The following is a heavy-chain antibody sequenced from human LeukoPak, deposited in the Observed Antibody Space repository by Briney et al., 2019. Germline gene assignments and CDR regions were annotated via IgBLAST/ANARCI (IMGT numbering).Heavy chain of an antibody. D-gene: IGHD7-27*01. CDR1: GDSVSSNSAA. CDR2: TYYRSKWYN. Sequence: SQTLSLTCAISGDSVSSNSAAWKWIRQSPSRGREWLGRTYYRSKWYNDYAVSVKSRITINPDTSKNQFSLQLNSVTPEDTAVYYCARGGPTGDDVVFDAFDIWGQGTMVTVSS. J-gene: IGHJ3*02. V-gene: IGHV6-1*01. CDR3: ARGGPTGDDVVFDAFDI.